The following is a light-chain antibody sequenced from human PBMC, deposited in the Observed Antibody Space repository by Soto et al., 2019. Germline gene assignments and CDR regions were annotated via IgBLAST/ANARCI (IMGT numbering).Light chain of an antibody. J-gene: IGKJ1*01. Sequence: DVQMTQSPATLSASVGDTVTITCRASQNINTRLAWYQQRPGKAPKLLLFSASRLKAGVPSRISGTGSGTDFALTISGLQPDDFATYYWQQCDNFSRTFGRGTKVEI. CDR1: QNINTR. V-gene: IGKV1-5*01. CDR2: SAS. CDR3: QQCDNFSRT.